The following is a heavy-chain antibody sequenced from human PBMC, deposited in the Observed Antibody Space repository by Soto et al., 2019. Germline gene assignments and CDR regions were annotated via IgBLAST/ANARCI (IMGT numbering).Heavy chain of an antibody. V-gene: IGHV1-8*01. CDR1: GYTFTSYD. J-gene: IGHJ6*02. CDR3: AREVARGMDV. Sequence: GASVKVSCKASGYTFTSYDINWVRQATGQGLEWMGWMNPNSGNTAYAQKFQGRVTMTRNTSISTAYMELSSLRSEDTAVYCCAREVARGMDVWGQGTTVTVSS. D-gene: IGHD2-21*01. CDR2: MNPNSGNT.